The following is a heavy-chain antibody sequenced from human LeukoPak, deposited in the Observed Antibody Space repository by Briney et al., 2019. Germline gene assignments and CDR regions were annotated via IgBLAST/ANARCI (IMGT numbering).Heavy chain of an antibody. CDR3: AKGSDSSGYYYIRDYFDY. J-gene: IGHJ4*02. CDR1: GFTFSSYA. D-gene: IGHD3-22*01. CDR2: ISGSGGST. Sequence: GGSLRLSCADSGFTFSSYAMSWVRQAPGKGLEWLSAISGSGGSTYYADSVKGRFTISRDNSKNTLYLQMNSLRAEDTAVYYCAKGSDSSGYYYIRDYFDYWGQGTLVTVSS. V-gene: IGHV3-23*01.